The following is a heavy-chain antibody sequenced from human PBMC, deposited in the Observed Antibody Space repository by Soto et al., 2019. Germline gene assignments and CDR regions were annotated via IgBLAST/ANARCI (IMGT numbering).Heavy chain of an antibody. Sequence: QLVQSGAPVKMPGASVKVSCKASGYTFTSYGISWVRQAPGQGLEWMGWISANTGNRSSSQNLQDRVTLTTDRSTSTANMELRSLRSDDTAVYYCTLDCGGAHSYTGYWGQGTQVTVSS. J-gene: IGHJ4*02. D-gene: IGHD2-21*01. CDR2: ISANTGNR. V-gene: IGHV1-18*01. CDR1: GYTFTSYG. CDR3: TLDCGGAHSYTGY.